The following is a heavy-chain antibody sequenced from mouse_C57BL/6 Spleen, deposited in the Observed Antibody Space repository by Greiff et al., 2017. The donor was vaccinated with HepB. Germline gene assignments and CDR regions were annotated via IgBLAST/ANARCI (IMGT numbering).Heavy chain of an antibody. Sequence: EVKVVESGGGLAKPGGSLKLSCAASGFTFSDYGMHWVRQAPEKGLEWVAYISSGSSTNYYADTVKGRFTVSRDKAKNTLFLQMTSLTSEDTAMYYCARTVGYAMDYWGQGTSVTVSS. CDR3: ARTVGYAMDY. V-gene: IGHV5-17*01. CDR1: GFTFSDYG. D-gene: IGHD1-1*01. J-gene: IGHJ4*01. CDR2: ISSGSSTN.